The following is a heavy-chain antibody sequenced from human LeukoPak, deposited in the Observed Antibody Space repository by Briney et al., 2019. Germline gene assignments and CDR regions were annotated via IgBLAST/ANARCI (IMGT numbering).Heavy chain of an antibody. V-gene: IGHV4-34*01. Sequence: SETLSLTCAVYGGSFSGYYWSWIRQPPGKGLEWIGEISHSGSTNYNPSLKSRVTISVDTSTTQFYLKLSFATAADTAVYYCARGSSSGWYGYFDLWGRGTLVTVSS. CDR1: GGSFSGYY. CDR2: ISHSGST. CDR3: ARGSSSGWYGYFDL. D-gene: IGHD6-19*01. J-gene: IGHJ2*01.